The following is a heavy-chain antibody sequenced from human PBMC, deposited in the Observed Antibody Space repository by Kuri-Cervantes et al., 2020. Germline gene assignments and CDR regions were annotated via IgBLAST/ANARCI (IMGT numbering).Heavy chain of an antibody. CDR2: INCNSVRI. D-gene: IGHD3-10*01. CDR1: GFMFDDYA. J-gene: IGHJ6*03. CDR3: AKDIGGALGGSHYNYYYYRDV. Sequence: SLKISCAASGFMFDDYAMHWVRQAPGKGLQWVSSINCNSVRIGYVDSVKGRVAISRGNDKNSLYLQMNSLRAEDTALYYCAKDIGGALGGSHYNYYYYRDVWGKGTPVTVSS. V-gene: IGHV3-9*01.